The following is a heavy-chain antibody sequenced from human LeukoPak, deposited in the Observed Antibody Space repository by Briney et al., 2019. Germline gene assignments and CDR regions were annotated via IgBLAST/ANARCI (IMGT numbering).Heavy chain of an antibody. CDR1: GFTFSSYS. D-gene: IGHD4-23*01. CDR3: ARDGGGLYGGNSDY. J-gene: IGHJ4*02. V-gene: IGHV3-48*04. Sequence: PGGSLRLSCEVSGFTFSSYSMNWVRQAPGKGLEWVSYISSSSSTIYYADSVKGRFTISRDNAKNSLYLQMNSLRAEDTAVYYCARDGGGLYGGNSDYWGPGTLVTVSS. CDR2: ISSSSSTI.